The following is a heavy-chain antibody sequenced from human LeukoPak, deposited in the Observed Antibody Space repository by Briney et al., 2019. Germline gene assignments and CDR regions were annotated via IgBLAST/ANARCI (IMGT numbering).Heavy chain of an antibody. CDR1: GFTFSSYA. CDR3: ARVRWGTYRFLDY. Sequence: PGRSLRLSCAAYGFTFSSYAMHWVRQAPGKGLEWVAVISYDGSNKYYADSVKGRFTISRDNSKNTLYLQMNSLRAEDTAAYYCARVRWGTYRFLDYWGQGTLVTVSS. J-gene: IGHJ4*02. CDR2: ISYDGSNK. D-gene: IGHD3-16*02. V-gene: IGHV3-30-3*01.